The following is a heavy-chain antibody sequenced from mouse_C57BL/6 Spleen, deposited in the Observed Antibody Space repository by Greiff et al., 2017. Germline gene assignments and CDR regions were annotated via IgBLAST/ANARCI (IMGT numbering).Heavy chain of an antibody. CDR1: GYAFSSSW. CDR3: ARMEGIWCFDV. V-gene: IGHV1-82*01. CDR2: IYPGDGDT. Sequence: QVQLQQSGPELVKPGASVKISCKASGYAFSSSWMNWVKQRPGKGLEWIGRIYPGDGDTNYNGKFKGKATLTAAKSSSTAYMQLSSLTSEDSAVYFCARMEGIWCFDVWGTGTTVTVSS. J-gene: IGHJ1*03. D-gene: IGHD2-14*01.